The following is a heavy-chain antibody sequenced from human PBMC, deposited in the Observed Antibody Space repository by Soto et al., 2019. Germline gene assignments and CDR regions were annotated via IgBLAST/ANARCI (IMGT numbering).Heavy chain of an antibody. CDR1: GFTFSSYA. CDR3: ARVPSSSGRAHFDY. Sequence: QVQLVESGGGVVQPGRSLRLSCAASGFTFSSYAMHWVRQAPGKGLEWVAVISYDGSNKYYADSVKGRFTISRDNSKNTLYLQMNSLRAEDTAVYYWARVPSSSGRAHFDYWGQGPLVTVSS. CDR2: ISYDGSNK. J-gene: IGHJ4*02. D-gene: IGHD2-15*01. V-gene: IGHV3-30-3*01.